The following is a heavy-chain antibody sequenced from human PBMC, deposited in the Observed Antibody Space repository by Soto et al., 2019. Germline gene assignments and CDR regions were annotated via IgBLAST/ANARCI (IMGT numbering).Heavy chain of an antibody. CDR1: GYTFTSYD. CDR2: MNTNSDDT. D-gene: IGHD6-13*01. V-gene: IGHV1-8*01. CDR3: AREWSAAGHFYGMDV. J-gene: IGHJ6*02. Sequence: ASVKVSCKTSGYTFTSYDINWVRQAPGQGLEWVGWMNTNSDDTRSAQKFRGRLTLTRDKSMRAVYKKLINLRPDDTAVYYCAREWSAAGHFYGMDVWGQGTTVTVSS.